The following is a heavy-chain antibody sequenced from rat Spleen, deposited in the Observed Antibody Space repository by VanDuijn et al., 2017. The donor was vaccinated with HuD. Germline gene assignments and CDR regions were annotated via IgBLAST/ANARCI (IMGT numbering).Heavy chain of an antibody. CDR2: ISYEGSST. CDR3: ARHYY. CDR1: GFTFSDYY. Sequence: EVQLVESDGGLVQPGRSLKLSCAASGFTFSDYYMAWVRQAPKKGLEWLASISYEGSSTYYGDSVKGRFTISRDNAKSTLYLQMNSLRSEETATYYCARHYYWGQGVMVTVSS. J-gene: IGHJ2*01. V-gene: IGHV5-22*01.